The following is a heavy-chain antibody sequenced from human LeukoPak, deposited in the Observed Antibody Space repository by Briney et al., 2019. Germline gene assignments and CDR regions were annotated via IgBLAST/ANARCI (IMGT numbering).Heavy chain of an antibody. V-gene: IGHV3-9*01. CDR1: GFTFDDYA. CDR3: AKDYGYGGRRYYFDY. J-gene: IGHJ4*02. CDR2: TSWNSGSI. D-gene: IGHD4-23*01. Sequence: GRSLRLSCAASGFTFDDYAMHWVRQAPGKGLEWVSGTSWNSGSIGYADSVKGRFTISRDNAKNSLYLQMNSLRAEDTALYYCAKDYGYGGRRYYFDYWGQGTLVTVSS.